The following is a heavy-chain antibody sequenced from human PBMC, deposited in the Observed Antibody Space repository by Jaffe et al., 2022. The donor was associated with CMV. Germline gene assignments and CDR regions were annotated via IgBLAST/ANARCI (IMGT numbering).Heavy chain of an antibody. CDR1: GYTFTGYY. CDR3: ARGHAWNVQNPWFDP. D-gene: IGHD1-1*01. CDR2: INPNSGGT. J-gene: IGHJ5*02. V-gene: IGHV1-2*02. Sequence: QVHLVQSGAEVKKPGASLKVSCKASGYTFTGYYMHWVRQAPGQGLEWMGWINPNSGGTNYAQKFQGRVTMTRDTSISTSYMELSSLTSDDTAVYYCARGHAWNVQNPWFDPWGQGTLVTVSS.